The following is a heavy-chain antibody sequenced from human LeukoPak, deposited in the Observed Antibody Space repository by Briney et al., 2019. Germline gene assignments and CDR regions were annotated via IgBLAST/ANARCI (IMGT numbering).Heavy chain of an antibody. J-gene: IGHJ4*02. CDR1: GFTFSSYV. Sequence: PGGSLRLSCETAGFTFSSYVMHWVRRTPGKGLVWVSRISHDGIISYADSVKGRFTISRDNAKNTLILQMNSLRVEDTAVYYCARYRHLGYWGQGTLVTVSS. CDR2: ISHDGII. CDR3: ARYRHLGY. V-gene: IGHV3-74*01.